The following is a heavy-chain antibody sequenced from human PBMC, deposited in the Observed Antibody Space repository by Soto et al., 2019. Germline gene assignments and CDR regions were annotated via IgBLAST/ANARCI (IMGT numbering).Heavy chain of an antibody. Sequence: QLQLRESGPGLVKPSETLSLPCSVSGGSIGSISVTWDWCRQPPGKGLEWIGTIYYDGSTDYNPSLKSRAIITVDTSKNDFCLKLTSVSAADRAVYYGAGFFGNAVDIWGHGTVVTAS. CDR2: IYYDGST. CDR3: AGFFGNAVDI. V-gene: IGHV4-39*02. CDR1: GGSIGSISVT. J-gene: IGHJ3*02. D-gene: IGHD3-16*01.